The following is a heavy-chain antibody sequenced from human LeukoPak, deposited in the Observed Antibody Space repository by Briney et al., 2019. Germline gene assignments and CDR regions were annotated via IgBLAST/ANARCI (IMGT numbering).Heavy chain of an antibody. J-gene: IGHJ4*02. CDR1: GFTFSSYG. Sequence: PSGGSLRLSCAASGFTFSSYGMHWVRQAPGKGLEWVAVISYDGSNKYYADSVKGRFTISRDNSKNTLYLQMNSLRAEDTAVYYCAKDQVWGSYRYTNPLFDYWGQGTLVTVSS. CDR3: AKDQVWGSYRYTNPLFDY. V-gene: IGHV3-30*18. CDR2: ISYDGSNK. D-gene: IGHD3-16*02.